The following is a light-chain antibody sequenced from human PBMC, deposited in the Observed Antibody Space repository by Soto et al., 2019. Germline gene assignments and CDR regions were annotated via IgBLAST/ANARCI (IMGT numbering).Light chain of an antibody. CDR3: TSYTTSSPYLV. J-gene: IGLJ3*02. V-gene: IGLV2-14*03. Sequence: QSVLTQPASVSGSPGQSITISCTGTSSDVGGYNYVSWYQHHPGKAPKLMIYDVTNRPSGVSNRFSGSKSGNTASLTISGLQAEDEADYYCTSYTTSSPYLVFCGGTKLTVL. CDR2: DVT. CDR1: SSDVGGYNY.